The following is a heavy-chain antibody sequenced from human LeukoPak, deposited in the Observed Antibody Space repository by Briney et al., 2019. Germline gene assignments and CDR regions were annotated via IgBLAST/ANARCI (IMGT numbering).Heavy chain of an antibody. CDR2: FDPEDGET. J-gene: IGHJ4*02. D-gene: IGHD2-21*01. CDR3: ATAVKVQCGGDCFDY. V-gene: IGHV1-24*01. CDR1: GYTLTELS. Sequence: GASVKVSCKVSGYTLTELSMHWVRQAPGKGLEWMGGFDPEDGETIYAQKFQGRVTMTEDTSTDTAYMELSSLRSEDTAVYYCATAVKVQCGGDCFDYWGQGTLVTVSS.